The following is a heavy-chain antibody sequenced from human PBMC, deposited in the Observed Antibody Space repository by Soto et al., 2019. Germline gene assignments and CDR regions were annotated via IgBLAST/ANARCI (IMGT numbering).Heavy chain of an antibody. CDR3: ARLNWGSLQKDAFDI. V-gene: IGHV4-39*01. CDR2: IYYSGST. D-gene: IGHD7-27*01. CDR1: GGSISSSSYY. Sequence: SETLSLTCTVSGGSISSSSYYWGWIRQPPGKGLEWIGSIYYSGSTYYNPSLKSRVTISVDTSKNQFSLKLSSVTAADTAVYYCARLNWGSLQKDAFDIWGQGTMVTVSS. J-gene: IGHJ3*02.